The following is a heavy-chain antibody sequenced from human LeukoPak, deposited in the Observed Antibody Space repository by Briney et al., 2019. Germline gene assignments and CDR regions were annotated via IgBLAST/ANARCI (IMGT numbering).Heavy chain of an antibody. CDR3: ARGLRYFDWLGAY. V-gene: IGHV3-7*01. CDR1: GFTFSSYW. Sequence: GGSLRLSCAASGFTFSSYWMSWVRQAPGKGLEWVANIKQDGSEKYYVDSVKGRFTISRDNAKNSLHLQMNSLRAEDTAVYYCARGLRYFDWLGAYWGQGTLVTVSS. J-gene: IGHJ4*02. D-gene: IGHD3-9*01. CDR2: IKQDGSEK.